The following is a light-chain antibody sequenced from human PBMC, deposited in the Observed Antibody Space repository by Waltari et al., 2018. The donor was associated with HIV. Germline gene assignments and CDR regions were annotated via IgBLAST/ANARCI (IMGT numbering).Light chain of an antibody. J-gene: IGKJ1*01. Sequence: DVVLSQTPLSLPVTLGQPASMYCRSSQTLVYSDGTTYLIWLQQRPGQSPRRLIYNISKRDSGVPDTFSGSGAGTNFTLTISRVEADDVGLYYCMQGTHWPWTFGQGTKVEI. V-gene: IGKV2-30*01. CDR1: QTLVYSDGTTY. CDR2: NIS. CDR3: MQGTHWPWT.